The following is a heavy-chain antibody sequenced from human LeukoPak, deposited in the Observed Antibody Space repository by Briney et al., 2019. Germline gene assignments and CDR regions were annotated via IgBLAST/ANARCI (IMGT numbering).Heavy chain of an antibody. CDR1: GFTFSSYA. D-gene: IGHD3-22*01. CDR3: AKGNYYDSSGYYLMARDDAFDI. Sequence: PGGSLRLSCAASGFTFSSYAMSWGRQAPGKGLEWVSAIIGSGGSTYYADSVKGRFTISRDNSKNTLYLQMNSLRAEDTAVYYCAKGNYYDSSGYYLMARDDAFDIWGQGTMVTVSS. V-gene: IGHV3-23*01. CDR2: IIGSGGST. J-gene: IGHJ3*02.